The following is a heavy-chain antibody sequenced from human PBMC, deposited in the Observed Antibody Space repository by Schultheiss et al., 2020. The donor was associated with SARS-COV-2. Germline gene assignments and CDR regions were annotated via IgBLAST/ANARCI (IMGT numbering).Heavy chain of an antibody. D-gene: IGHD6-19*01. V-gene: IGHV3-30*18. CDR1: GFTFSSYG. Sequence: GGSLRLSCAASGFTFSSYGMHWVRQAPGKGLEWVAVISYDGSNKYYADSVKGRFTISRDNSKNTLYLQMNSLRAEDTAVYYCAKDKVAVAGTRDYWGQGTLVTVSS. J-gene: IGHJ4*02. CDR2: ISYDGSNK. CDR3: AKDKVAVAGTRDY.